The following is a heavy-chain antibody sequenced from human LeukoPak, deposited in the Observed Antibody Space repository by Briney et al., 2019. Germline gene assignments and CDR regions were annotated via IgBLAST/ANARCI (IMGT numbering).Heavy chain of an antibody. Sequence: ASVKVSCKASGYTFTSYYMHWVRQAPGQGLEWMGIINPSGGSTSYAQKFQGRVTMTRDMSTSTVYMELSSLRSEDTAVYYCARELGYCTNGVCYLMPGGITHYYYYYMDVWGKGTTVTVSS. D-gene: IGHD2-8*01. V-gene: IGHV1-46*01. J-gene: IGHJ6*03. CDR3: ARELGYCTNGVCYLMPGGITHYYYYYMDV. CDR1: GYTFTSYY. CDR2: INPSGGST.